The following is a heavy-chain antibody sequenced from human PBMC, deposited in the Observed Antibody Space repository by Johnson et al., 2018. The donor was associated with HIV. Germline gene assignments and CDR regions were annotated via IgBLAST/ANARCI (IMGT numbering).Heavy chain of an antibody. Sequence: QVQLVESGGGVVQPGRSLRLSCAASGFTFSTYGMHWVRQAPGKGLEWVAVMWYDGSNKYYADSVKGRFTISRDNSKNTLYLQMNSLRAEDTALYYCAKGAAAAGPDAFDIWGQGTMVTVSS. CDR1: GFTFSTYG. D-gene: IGHD6-13*01. V-gene: IGHV3-33*06. CDR3: AKGAAAAGPDAFDI. J-gene: IGHJ3*02. CDR2: MWYDGSNK.